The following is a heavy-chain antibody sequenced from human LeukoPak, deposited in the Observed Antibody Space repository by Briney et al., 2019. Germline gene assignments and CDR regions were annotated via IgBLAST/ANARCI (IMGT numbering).Heavy chain of an antibody. V-gene: IGHV3-23*01. CDR1: GFTFSSYA. D-gene: IGHD6-19*01. CDR3: TRAGVGFSSGWYYFDY. CDR2: ISGSGGST. Sequence: GGSLRLSCAASGFTFSSYAMSWVRQAPGKGLEWVSAISGSGGSTYYADSVKGRFTISRDNSKNTLYLQMNSLKTEDTAVYYCTRAGVGFSSGWYYFDYWGQGTLVTVSS. J-gene: IGHJ4*02.